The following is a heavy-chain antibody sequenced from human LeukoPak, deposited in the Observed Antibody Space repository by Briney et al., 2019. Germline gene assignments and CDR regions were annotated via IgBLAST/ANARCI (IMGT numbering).Heavy chain of an antibody. J-gene: IGHJ6*02. CDR2: ISYDGSNK. CDR1: GFTFSSYG. CDR3: AKAPNLDYYYYGMDV. Sequence: GGSLRLSCAASGFTFSSYGMHWVRQAPGKGLEWVAVISYDGSNKYYADSVKGRFTISRDNSKNTLYLQMNSLRAEDTAVYYCAKAPNLDYYYYGMDVWGQGTTVTVSS. V-gene: IGHV3-30*18.